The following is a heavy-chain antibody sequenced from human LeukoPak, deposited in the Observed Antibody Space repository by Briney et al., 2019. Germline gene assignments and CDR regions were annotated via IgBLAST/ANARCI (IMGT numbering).Heavy chain of an antibody. D-gene: IGHD3-22*01. CDR3: ARDLPVYYDSSGYKGGPDAFDI. CDR1: GFTFSSYE. J-gene: IGHJ3*02. Sequence: PGGSPRLSCAASGFTFSSYEMNWVRQAPGKGLEWVSYISSSGSTIYYADSVKGRFTISRDNAKNSLYLQMNSLRAEDTAVYYCARDLPVYYDSSGYKGGPDAFDIWGQGTMVTVSS. CDR2: ISSSGSTI. V-gene: IGHV3-48*03.